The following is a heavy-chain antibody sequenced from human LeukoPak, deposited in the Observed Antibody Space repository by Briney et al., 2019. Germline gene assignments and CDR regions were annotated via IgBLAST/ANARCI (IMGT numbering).Heavy chain of an antibody. D-gene: IGHD6-13*01. V-gene: IGHV4-30-4*08. CDR3: ARADSSSWYKPPFDY. CDR1: GGSISSGDYY. Sequence: SETLSLTCTVSGGSISSGDYYWSWIRQPPGKGLEWIGYIYYSGSTYYNPSLKSRVTISVDTSKNQFSLKLSSVTAADTAVYYCARADSSSWYKPPFDYWGQGTLVTVSS. CDR2: IYYSGST. J-gene: IGHJ4*02.